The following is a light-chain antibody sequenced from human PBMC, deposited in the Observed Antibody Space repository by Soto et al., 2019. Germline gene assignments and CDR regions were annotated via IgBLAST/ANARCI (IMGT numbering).Light chain of an antibody. CDR1: QTISTN. V-gene: IGKV1-39*01. CDR3: QQTYSTPYT. J-gene: IGKJ2*01. Sequence: DIQMTQSPSSLSSSVGDRVTITCRASQTISTNLNWYQQKLREAPKLLIYAASPLQSGVPLRFSGGGSGTHFTLTISGLQPEDFAPYYCQQTYSTPYTFGQGTRLEI. CDR2: AAS.